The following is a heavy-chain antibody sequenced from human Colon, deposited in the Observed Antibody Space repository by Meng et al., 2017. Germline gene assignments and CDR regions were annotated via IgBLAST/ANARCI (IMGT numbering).Heavy chain of an antibody. CDR3: TRGLQFYRFEY. J-gene: IGHJ4*02. V-gene: IGHV6-1*01. CDR2: TYYRSKWYN. Sequence: SQTLSLTCAISGDSVSSNTAVWNWIRQSPSRGLEWLGRTYYRSKWYNDYAVSLRSRITINPDTSKNQFSLQLNSVTPEDTAVYYCTRGLQFYRFEYWGQGNRVNGAS. D-gene: IGHD5-24*01. CDR1: GDSVSSNTAV.